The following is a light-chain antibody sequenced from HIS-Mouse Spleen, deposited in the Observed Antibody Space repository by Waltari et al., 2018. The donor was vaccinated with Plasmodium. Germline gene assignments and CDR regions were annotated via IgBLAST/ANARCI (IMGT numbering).Light chain of an antibody. Sequence: DIVMTQSPDSLAVSLGERATINCKSRQRVLYSPNNKNYLAWYQQKPGQPPKLLIYWASTRESGVPDRFSGSGSGTDFTLTISSLQAEDVAVYYCQQYYSTPLTFGGGTK. J-gene: IGKJ4*01. CDR2: WAS. CDR1: QRVLYSPNNKNY. CDR3: QQYYSTPLT. V-gene: IGKV4-1*01.